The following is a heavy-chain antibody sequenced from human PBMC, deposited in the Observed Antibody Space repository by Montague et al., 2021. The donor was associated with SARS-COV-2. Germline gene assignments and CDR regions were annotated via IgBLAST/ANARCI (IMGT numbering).Heavy chain of an antibody. CDR2: ISSNSGYT. D-gene: IGHD5-18*01. CDR1: GFTFNSYS. Sequence: SLRLSCAASGFTFNSYSMNWVRQAPGMGPEWLSSISSNSGYTYYADSVKGRFSISRDNAMNSLYLQMNSLRVEDTAVYYCARDSVAWIHLSGLAYWGQGILVTVSS. J-gene: IGHJ4*02. CDR3: ARDSVAWIHLSGLAY. V-gene: IGHV3-21*01.